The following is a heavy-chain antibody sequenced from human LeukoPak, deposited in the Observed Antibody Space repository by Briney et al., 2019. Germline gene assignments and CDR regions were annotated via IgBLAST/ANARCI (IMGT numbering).Heavy chain of an antibody. D-gene: IGHD3-10*01. CDR2: IYYSGST. V-gene: IGHV4-30-4*01. Sequence: SETLSLTCTVSGGSISSGDYYWSWIRQPPGKGLEWIGYIYYSGSTYYNPSLKSRVTISVDTSKNQFSLKLSSVTAADTVVYYCARVRFLYYYGSSSFDIWGQGTMVTVSS. J-gene: IGHJ3*02. CDR1: GGSISSGDYY. CDR3: ARVRFLYYYGSSSFDI.